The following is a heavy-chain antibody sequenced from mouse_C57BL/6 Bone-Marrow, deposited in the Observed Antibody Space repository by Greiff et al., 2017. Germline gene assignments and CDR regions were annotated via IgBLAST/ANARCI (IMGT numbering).Heavy chain of an antibody. D-gene: IGHD6-1*01. V-gene: IGHV5-9-1*02. CDR3: TRDSLFRGGVYAMDY. Sequence: EVQLVESGEGLVKPGGSLKLSCAASGFTFSSYAMSWVRQTPEKRLEWVAYISSGGDYIYYADTVKGRFTISRDNARNNLYLEMSSLKSEDTAMYSCTRDSLFRGGVYAMDYWGQGTSVTVSS. J-gene: IGHJ4*01. CDR2: ISSGGDYI. CDR1: GFTFSSYA.